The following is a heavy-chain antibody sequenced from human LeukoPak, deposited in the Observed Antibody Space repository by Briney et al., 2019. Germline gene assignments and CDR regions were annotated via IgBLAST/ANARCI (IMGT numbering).Heavy chain of an antibody. Sequence: GRSLRLSCAASGFTFSSYGMHWGRQAPGKGLEWVAVIWYDGSNKYYADSVKGRFTISRDNSKNTLYLQMNNLRAEDTAVYYCARADYCDYVDIDYWGQGTLVTVSS. D-gene: IGHD4-17*01. CDR1: GFTFSSYG. V-gene: IGHV3-33*01. CDR2: IWYDGSNK. CDR3: ARADYCDYVDIDY. J-gene: IGHJ4*02.